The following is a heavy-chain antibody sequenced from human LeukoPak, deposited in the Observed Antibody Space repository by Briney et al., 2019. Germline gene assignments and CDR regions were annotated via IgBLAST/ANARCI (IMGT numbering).Heavy chain of an antibody. Sequence: SVKVSCKASGGTFSSYAISWVRQAPGQGLEWMGGIIPIFGTANYAQKFQGRVTITADESTSTAYMELSSLRSEDTAVYYCARDGMSMDFYYYYGMDVWGQGTTVTVSS. D-gene: IGHD3/OR15-3a*01. CDR3: ARDGMSMDFYYYYGMDV. J-gene: IGHJ6*02. CDR1: GGTFSSYA. V-gene: IGHV1-69*13. CDR2: IIPIFGTA.